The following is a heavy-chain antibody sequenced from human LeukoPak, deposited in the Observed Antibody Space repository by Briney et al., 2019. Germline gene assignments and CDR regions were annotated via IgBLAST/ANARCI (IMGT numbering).Heavy chain of an antibody. CDR1: GGSISSSSYY. CDR3: ARGTLYCSGGTCSYHFDY. Sequence: SETLSLTCTVSGGSISSSSYYWGWIRQPPGRGLEWIGSIYYSGSTYYNPSLKSRVTISVDTSKNQFSLKLSSVTAADTAVYYCARGTLYCSGGTCSYHFDYWSQGTLVTVSS. J-gene: IGHJ4*02. D-gene: IGHD2-15*01. V-gene: IGHV4-39*07. CDR2: IYYSGST.